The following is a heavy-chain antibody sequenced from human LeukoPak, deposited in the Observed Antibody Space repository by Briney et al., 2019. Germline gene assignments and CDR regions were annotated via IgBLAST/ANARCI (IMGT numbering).Heavy chain of an antibody. CDR1: GFTFSSYE. V-gene: IGHV3-30*04. CDR2: VEHDGTTK. D-gene: IGHD3-10*02. J-gene: IGHJ4*02. Sequence: GGSLRLSCAASGFTFSSYEMNWVRQAPGKGLEWVAFVEHDGTTKYYADSVKGRFSISRDNLKNSLFLQMYNLKPDDTARYYCVTDLHGVNWYVQWGQGTLVSVSS. CDR3: VTDLHGVNWYVQ.